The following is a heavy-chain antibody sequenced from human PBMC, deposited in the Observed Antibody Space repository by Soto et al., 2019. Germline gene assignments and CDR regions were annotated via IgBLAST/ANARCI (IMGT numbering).Heavy chain of an antibody. V-gene: IGHV1-69*12. CDR3: ARDRGLIAVAGMTPHWYFDL. CDR1: GGTFSSYA. Sequence: QVQLVQSGAEVKKPGSSVKVSCKASGGTFSSYAISWVRQAPGQGLEWMGGIIPIFGTANYAQKFQGRVTITADESTSTAYMGLSSLRSEDTAVYYCARDRGLIAVAGMTPHWYFDLWGRGTLVTVSS. CDR2: IIPIFGTA. J-gene: IGHJ2*01. D-gene: IGHD6-19*01.